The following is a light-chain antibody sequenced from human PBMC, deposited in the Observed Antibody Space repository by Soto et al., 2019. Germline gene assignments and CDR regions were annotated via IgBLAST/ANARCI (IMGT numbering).Light chain of an antibody. CDR1: QSVSSF. CDR2: DAS. V-gene: IGKV3-11*01. CDR3: QQRRNLIT. J-gene: IGKJ5*01. Sequence: EVVLTQSPATLSLSPGERFTLSCRASQSVSSFLSWYQHKPGQAPRLLIYDASNRATGIPARFSGSGSGTDFTLTISSLEPEDFAIYYCQQRRNLITFGQGTRLEIK.